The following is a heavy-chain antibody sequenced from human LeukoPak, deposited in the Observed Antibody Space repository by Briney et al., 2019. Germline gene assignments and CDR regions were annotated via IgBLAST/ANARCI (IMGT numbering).Heavy chain of an antibody. CDR1: GYTLTELS. D-gene: IGHD6-13*01. Sequence: ASVKVSCKVSGYTLTELSMHWVRQAPGKGLEWMGGFDPEDGETIYAQKFQGRVTMTEDTSTDTAYMELSSLRSEDTAVYYCARGGYSSSWYPNDYYYYYYMDVWGKGSTVTVSS. CDR3: ARGGYSSSWYPNDYYYYYYMDV. V-gene: IGHV1-24*01. J-gene: IGHJ6*03. CDR2: FDPEDGET.